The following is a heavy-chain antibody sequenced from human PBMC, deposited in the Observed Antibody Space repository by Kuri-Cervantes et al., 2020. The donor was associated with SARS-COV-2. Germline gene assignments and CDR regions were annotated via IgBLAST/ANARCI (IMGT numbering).Heavy chain of an antibody. V-gene: IGHV3-9*01. CDR3: AKDGILRGYTYVDY. CDR2: ISWNSGII. J-gene: IGHJ4*02. CDR1: GFTFGDYA. Sequence: GGSLRLSCTASGFTFGDYAMSWARQAPGKGLEWVSGISWNSGIIGYADSVKGRFTISRDNAKNSLYLQMISLRPEDTALYFCAKDGILRGYTYVDYWGQGTLVTVSS. D-gene: IGHD5-18*01.